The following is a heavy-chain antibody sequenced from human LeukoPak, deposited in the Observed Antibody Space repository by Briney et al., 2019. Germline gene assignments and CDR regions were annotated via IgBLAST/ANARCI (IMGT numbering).Heavy chain of an antibody. Sequence: PGGSLRLSCAASGFTFSSYWMSWVRQAPGKGLEWVAHIKQDGSEKYYVDSVKGRFTISRDNAKNSLYLQMNSLRAEDTAVYYCARGLNDFWSGVGYFDYWGQGTLVTVSS. CDR1: GFTFSSYW. J-gene: IGHJ4*02. CDR3: ARGLNDFWSGVGYFDY. V-gene: IGHV3-7*01. D-gene: IGHD3-3*01. CDR2: IKQDGSEK.